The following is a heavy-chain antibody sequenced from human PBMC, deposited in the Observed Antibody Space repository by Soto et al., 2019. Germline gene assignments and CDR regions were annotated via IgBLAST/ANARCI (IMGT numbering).Heavy chain of an antibody. CDR1: GFIFNDYD. CDR2: ISRGGVAS. Sequence: GESLKISCAASGFIFNDYDMYWIRQAPGKGLEWVSYISRGGVASYYTDSVKGRFTVSRDNAKNLFLLQMDSLRAEDTAVYYCARDVELYASGLGYWGQGALVTVSS. D-gene: IGHD1-26*01. J-gene: IGHJ4*02. V-gene: IGHV3-11*01. CDR3: ARDVELYASGLGY.